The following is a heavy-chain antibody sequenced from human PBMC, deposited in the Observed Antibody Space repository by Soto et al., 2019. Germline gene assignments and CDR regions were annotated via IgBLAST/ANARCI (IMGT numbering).Heavy chain of an antibody. Sequence: KVSSESPGTSIHSYSLHSVYQDYGQSLEWMGWFAPGNRITKFSQKFQGRITISRDTSASTAYMEVRSLRSEDTAIYFCAGYASGSYLGNWGQGTPVSVSS. CDR3: AGYASGSYLGN. D-gene: IGHD3-10*01. CDR2: FAPGNRIT. CDR1: GTSIHSYS. J-gene: IGHJ4*02. V-gene: IGHV1-3*01.